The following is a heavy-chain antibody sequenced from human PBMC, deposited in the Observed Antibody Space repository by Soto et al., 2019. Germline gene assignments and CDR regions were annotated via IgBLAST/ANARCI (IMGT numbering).Heavy chain of an antibody. J-gene: IGHJ4*02. V-gene: IGHV3-74*01. CDR2: INPESTTI. D-gene: IGHD2-15*01. CDR3: TKDTFGGRDS. CDR1: GISLSNYW. Sequence: EAQLVESGGGLVQPGGSLRLSCTASGISLSNYWMHWVRQAPEKGLVWVSRINPESTTITYADSVKGRFTISRDNAENTLFLHMNSLSAGDTGVYYCTKDTFGGRDSWGQGTLVTVSS.